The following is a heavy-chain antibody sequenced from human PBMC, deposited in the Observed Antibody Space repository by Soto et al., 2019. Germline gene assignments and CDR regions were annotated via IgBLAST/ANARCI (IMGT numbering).Heavy chain of an antibody. D-gene: IGHD3-16*02. CDR3: AKTGYDYIWGSDRSGPKTDY. Sequence: HPGGSLRLSCAASGFTFSRYAMSWVRQAPGKGREWVSAISGSGGSTYYPDSVKGRFTISRDNSKNTLYLQMNSLRAEDTAVYYCAKTGYDYIWGSDRSGPKTDYWGQGTLVTVSP. CDR1: GFTFSRYA. V-gene: IGHV3-23*01. CDR2: ISGSGGST. J-gene: IGHJ4*02.